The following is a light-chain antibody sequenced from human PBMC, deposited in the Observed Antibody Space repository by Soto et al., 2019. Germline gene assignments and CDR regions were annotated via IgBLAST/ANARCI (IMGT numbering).Light chain of an antibody. Sequence: LTQPASVSGSPGQSITISCTGTSSDVGGYNYVSWYQQHPGKAPKLMIYDVSNRPSGVSNRFSGSKSGNTASLTISGLQAEDEADYYCSSYTSSSTQVFGTGTKV. CDR1: SSDVGGYNY. CDR2: DVS. CDR3: SSYTSSSTQV. V-gene: IGLV2-14*01. J-gene: IGLJ1*01.